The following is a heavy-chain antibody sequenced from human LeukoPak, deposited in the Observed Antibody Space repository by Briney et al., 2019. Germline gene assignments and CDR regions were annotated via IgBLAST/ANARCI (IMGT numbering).Heavy chain of an antibody. D-gene: IGHD1-26*01. CDR1: GYTFTTYA. J-gene: IGHJ4*02. CDR3: ARRPQWIVGATWFDY. V-gene: IGHV7-4-1*02. CDR2: INTNTGNP. Sequence: ASVKVSCKASGYTFTTYAMNWVRQAPGQGLEWMGWINTNTGNPTYAQGFTGRFVFSLDTSVSTAYVQISSLKAEDTAVYYCARRPQWIVGATWFDYWGQGTLVTVSS.